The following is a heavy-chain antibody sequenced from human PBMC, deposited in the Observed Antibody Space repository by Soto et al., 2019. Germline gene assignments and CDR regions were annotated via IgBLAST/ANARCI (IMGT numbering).Heavy chain of an antibody. CDR1: GGSISSYY. CDR2: IYYSGST. V-gene: IGHV4-59*08. J-gene: IGHJ4*02. CDR3: ARHQQGFGELFHPMDY. Sequence: SETLSLTCTVSGGSISSYYWSWIRQPPGKGLEWVGYIYYSGSTNYNPSLKSRVTISVDTSKNQFSLKLSSVTAADTAVYYCARHQQGFGELFHPMDYWGQGTLVTVSS. D-gene: IGHD3-10*01.